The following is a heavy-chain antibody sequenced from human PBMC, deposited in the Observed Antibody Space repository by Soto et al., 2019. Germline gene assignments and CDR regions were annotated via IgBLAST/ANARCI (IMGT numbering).Heavy chain of an antibody. J-gene: IGHJ4*02. CDR3: ARVPSSSYHYFDY. D-gene: IGHD6-13*01. CDR1: GFTVSTYR. Sequence: GGSLRLSCAASGFTVSTYRMSWVRQAPGKGLEWVSVIYSAGSADFADSVKVRFTISRDNSKNTLYLQMSSLRAEDTAVYYCARVPSSSYHYFDYWGQGTVVTVSS. V-gene: IGHV3-66*01. CDR2: IYSAGSA.